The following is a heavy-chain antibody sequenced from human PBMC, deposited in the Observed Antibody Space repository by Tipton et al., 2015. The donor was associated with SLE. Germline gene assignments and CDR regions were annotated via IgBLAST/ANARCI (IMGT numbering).Heavy chain of an antibody. CDR3: ARRLGGSPYYYLDV. J-gene: IGHJ6*03. Sequence: SLRLCCAASGFTFSNYWMNWVRQAPGKGLEWVSSISSSSSYIYYAGSVKGRFTISRDNAKNSLYLQMNSLRAEDTAVYYCARRLGGSPYYYLDVWGKGTTVTISS. CDR1: GFTFSNYW. D-gene: IGHD1-26*01. CDR2: ISSSSSYI. V-gene: IGHV3-21*01.